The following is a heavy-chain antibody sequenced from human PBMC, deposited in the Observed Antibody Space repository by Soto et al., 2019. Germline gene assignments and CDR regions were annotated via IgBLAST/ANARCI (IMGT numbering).Heavy chain of an antibody. Sequence: SENLALTCTVSGGSISSGGYYWSWIRQHPGKGLEWIGYIYYSGSTYYNPSLKSRVTISVDTSKNQFSLKLSSVTAADTAVYYCARDPPYCSGGSCYLYWGQGTLVTVSS. V-gene: IGHV4-31*03. J-gene: IGHJ4*02. CDR2: IYYSGST. D-gene: IGHD2-15*01. CDR3: ARDPPYCSGGSCYLY. CDR1: GGSISSGGYY.